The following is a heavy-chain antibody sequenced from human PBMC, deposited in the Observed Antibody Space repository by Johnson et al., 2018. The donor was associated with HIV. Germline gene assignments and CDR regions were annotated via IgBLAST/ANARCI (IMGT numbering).Heavy chain of an antibody. CDR1: GFTVNSNY. CDR3: ASWGGLNHMGDPFDI. CDR2: IYSGGRT. Sequence: MQLVESGGRVVRPGESLRLSCAASGFTVNSNYINWVRQAPGTGLECVSGIYSGGRTYYADSVKGRFTISRDNSKNTLYLQMNSLRAEDTAVYFCASWGGLNHMGDPFDIWGQGTMVTVSS. V-gene: IGHV3-66*01. D-gene: IGHD3-16*01. J-gene: IGHJ3*02.